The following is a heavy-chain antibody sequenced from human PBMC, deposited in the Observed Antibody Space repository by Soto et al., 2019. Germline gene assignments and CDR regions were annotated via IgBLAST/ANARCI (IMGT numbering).Heavy chain of an antibody. V-gene: IGHV3-48*02. D-gene: IGHD6-6*01. CDR3: ARGGSSSDNGMDV. Sequence: EVQLVESGGGLVQPGGSLRLSCAASGFSFSTYSMNWVRQAPGKGLEWVSYISSRSYTIYYVDSVKGRFTISRDNAKNALYLQMNSLRDVDTAVYYCARGGSSSDNGMDVWGQGTTVTVSS. CDR1: GFSFSTYS. J-gene: IGHJ6*02. CDR2: ISSRSYTI.